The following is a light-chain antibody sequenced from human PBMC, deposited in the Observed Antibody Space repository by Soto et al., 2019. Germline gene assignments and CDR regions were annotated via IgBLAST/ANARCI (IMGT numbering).Light chain of an antibody. V-gene: IGLV2-8*01. Sequence: QSVLTQPPSASGSPGQSVTISCTGTKSDIGVYDFVSWYQHHPGKAPRLIIYEVVQRPSGVPDRFSGTKPGNTASLSVSGPQAEDEADYFCKSYAGSNTDVFGSGTKVTVL. CDR1: KSDIGVYDF. CDR3: KSYAGSNTDV. CDR2: EVV. J-gene: IGLJ1*01.